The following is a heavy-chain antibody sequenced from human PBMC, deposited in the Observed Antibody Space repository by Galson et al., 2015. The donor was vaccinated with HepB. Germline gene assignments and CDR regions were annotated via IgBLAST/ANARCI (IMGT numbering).Heavy chain of an antibody. CDR1: GFTFGDKW. V-gene: IGHV3-74*01. D-gene: IGHD3-10*01. CDR2: INGDGTAT. Sequence: SLRLSCAASGFTFGDKWMHWVRQVPGKGLVWVSRINGDGTATYYADSAKGRFTISRDNVKNTLYLQMNSLSVGDTAIYYCARAAYGRNGNDYWGQGTLVTVSS. J-gene: IGHJ4*02. CDR3: ARAAYGRNGNDY.